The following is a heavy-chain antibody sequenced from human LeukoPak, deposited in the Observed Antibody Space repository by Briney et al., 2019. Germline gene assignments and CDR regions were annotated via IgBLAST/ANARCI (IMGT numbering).Heavy chain of an antibody. CDR2: INAGNGNT. Sequence: ASVTVSCKASGYTFTSYAMHWVRQAPGQRLEWMGWINAGNGNTKYSQKFQGRVTITRDTSASTAYMELSSLRSEDTAVYYCARVAGGRYFDYWGQGTLVTVSS. V-gene: IGHV1-3*01. J-gene: IGHJ4*02. CDR3: ARVAGGRYFDY. D-gene: IGHD3-10*01. CDR1: GYTFTSYA.